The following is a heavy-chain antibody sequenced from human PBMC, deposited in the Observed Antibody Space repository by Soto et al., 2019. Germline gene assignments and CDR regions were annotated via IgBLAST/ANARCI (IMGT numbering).Heavy chain of an antibody. J-gene: IGHJ6*03. D-gene: IGHD2-2*01. Sequence: EVQLVESGGTLVQPGRSLRLSCAASGFSFDEYAMHWVRQVPGKGLEWDSGVSWNSGTVGYGDSVKGRFTISRDNDKNSLYLQRNSLRAEDTAMYYCAKGFCSSAKCYTYSYMDVWGKGTAVTVSS. V-gene: IGHV3-9*01. CDR1: GFSFDEYA. CDR2: VSWNSGTV. CDR3: AKGFCSSAKCYTYSYMDV.